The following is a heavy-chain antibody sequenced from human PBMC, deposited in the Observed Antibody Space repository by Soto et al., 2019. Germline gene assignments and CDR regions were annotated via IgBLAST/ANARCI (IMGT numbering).Heavy chain of an antibody. D-gene: IGHD3-3*01. CDR3: ASLFGVVTYGMDV. V-gene: IGHV3-72*01. CDR2: TRNKANSYTT. Sequence: GGSPRLSCAASGFTFSDHYMDWVRQAPGKGLEWVGRTRNKANSYTTEYAASVKGRFTISRDDSKNSLYLQMNSLKTEDTAVYYCASLFGVVTYGMDVWGQGTTVTVSS. CDR1: GFTFSDHY. J-gene: IGHJ6*02.